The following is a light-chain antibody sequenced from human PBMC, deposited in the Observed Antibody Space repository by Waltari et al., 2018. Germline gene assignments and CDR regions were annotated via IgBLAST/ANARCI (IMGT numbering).Light chain of an antibody. J-gene: IGKJ4*01. CDR1: QTISSY. Sequence: AIRITQSPSSLSESTGDRVTITCRASQTISSYLAWYQQKPGKAPNLLIYCASTLESGVPSRFSGSQSGTDFTLTISCLQTEDFAVYYCQQYNTYPLTFGGGTKVEI. V-gene: IGKV1-8*01. CDR2: CAS. CDR3: QQYNTYPLT.